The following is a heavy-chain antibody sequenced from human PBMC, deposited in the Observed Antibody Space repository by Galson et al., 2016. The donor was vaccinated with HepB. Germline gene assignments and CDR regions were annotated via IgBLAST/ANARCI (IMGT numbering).Heavy chain of an antibody. CDR1: GFTFNTYG. CDR2: ISSASSIK. V-gene: IGHV3-48*04. CDR3: ASSVAAAGNWFDP. D-gene: IGHD6-13*01. J-gene: IGHJ5*02. Sequence: SLRLSCADSGFTFNTYGMNWVRQAPGKGLEWVSYISSASSIKYYADSVKGRFTISRDNAKNTLYLQMNSLRAEDTAVYYCASSVAAAGNWFDPWGQGTLVTVSS.